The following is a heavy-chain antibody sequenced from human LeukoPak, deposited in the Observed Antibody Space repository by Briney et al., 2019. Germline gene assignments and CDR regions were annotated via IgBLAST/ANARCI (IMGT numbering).Heavy chain of an antibody. Sequence: GGSLRLSCAASGFTVSSNYMSWVRQAPGKGLEWVAVISYDGSNKYYADSVKGRFTISRDNSKNTLYLQMNSLRAEDTAVYYCAKVKGVGATTNAFDYWGQGTLVTVSS. CDR1: GFTVSSNY. D-gene: IGHD1-26*01. CDR2: ISYDGSNK. CDR3: AKVKGVGATTNAFDY. V-gene: IGHV3-30*18. J-gene: IGHJ4*02.